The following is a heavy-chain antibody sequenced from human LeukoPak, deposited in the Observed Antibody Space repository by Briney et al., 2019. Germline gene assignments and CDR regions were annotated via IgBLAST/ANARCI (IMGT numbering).Heavy chain of an antibody. CDR1: GFTFSSYA. V-gene: IGHV3-23*01. Sequence: GGSLRLSCAASGFTFSSYAMSWVRQAPGKGLEWVSVISGSAGSTYYADSVKGRFTISRDNSKNTLYLQMNSLRAEDTAVYYCARRAGAYSHPYDYWGQGTLVTVSS. CDR2: ISGSAGST. J-gene: IGHJ4*02. D-gene: IGHD4/OR15-4a*01. CDR3: ARRAGAYSHPYDY.